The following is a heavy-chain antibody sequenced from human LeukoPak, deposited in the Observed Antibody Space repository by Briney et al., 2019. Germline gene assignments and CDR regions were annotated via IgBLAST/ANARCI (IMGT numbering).Heavy chain of an antibody. CDR2: ISGSGGRT. Sequence: PGGSLRLSCAASGFTFSSYAMSWVRQAPGKGLEWVSAISGSGGRTYYADSVKGRFTISRDNSKNTLYLQMNSLRAEDTAVYYCAKDSQNYDFWSGYPIAYYYYGMDVWGQGTTVTVSS. CDR3: AKDSQNYDFWSGYPIAYYYYGMDV. J-gene: IGHJ6*02. D-gene: IGHD3-3*01. CDR1: GFTFSSYA. V-gene: IGHV3-23*01.